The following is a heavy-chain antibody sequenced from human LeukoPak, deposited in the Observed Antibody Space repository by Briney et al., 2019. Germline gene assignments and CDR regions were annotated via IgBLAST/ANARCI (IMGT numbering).Heavy chain of an antibody. V-gene: IGHV3-23*01. CDR1: GFTFSSYA. CDR3: AKVIDDSSGYYYVESLLFDY. J-gene: IGHJ4*02. Sequence: GGALVLSCPASGFTFSSYAMSWVRQAPGKGLEGASAISGNGGSTYYADCVKGRFTISRDNSKHTLYLQMNSLRAEDTAVYYCAKVIDDSSGYYYVESLLFDYWGQGTLVTVSS. CDR2: ISGNGGST. D-gene: IGHD3-22*01.